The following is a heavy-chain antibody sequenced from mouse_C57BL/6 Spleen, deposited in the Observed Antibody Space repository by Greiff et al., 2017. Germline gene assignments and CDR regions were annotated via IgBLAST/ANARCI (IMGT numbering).Heavy chain of an antibody. CDR1: GYTFTSYW. Sequence: QVQLQQSGAELAKPGASVTLSCKASGYTFTSYWMHWVKQRPGQGLEWIGYINPSSGYTKYNQKFKDKATLTADKSSSTAYMQLSSLTYEDSAVYYCARGGYGNYGYFDYWGQGTTLTVSS. CDR3: ARGGYGNYGYFDY. V-gene: IGHV1-7*01. CDR2: INPSSGYT. D-gene: IGHD2-10*02. J-gene: IGHJ2*01.